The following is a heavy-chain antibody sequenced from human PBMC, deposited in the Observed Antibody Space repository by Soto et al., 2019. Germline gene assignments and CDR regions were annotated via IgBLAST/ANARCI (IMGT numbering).Heavy chain of an antibody. V-gene: IGHV1-3*01. CDR1: EYTFTSYT. D-gene: IGHD4-4*01. CDR2: INGGNGNT. Sequence: VSVKVSCKASEYTFTSYTMHWVRQAPGQRLEWMGWINGGNGNTKYSQKFQGRVTITRDTSASTAYMELSSLRSDDTAVYYCARELQGLYYFDYWGQGTLVTVSS. CDR3: ARELQGLYYFDY. J-gene: IGHJ4*02.